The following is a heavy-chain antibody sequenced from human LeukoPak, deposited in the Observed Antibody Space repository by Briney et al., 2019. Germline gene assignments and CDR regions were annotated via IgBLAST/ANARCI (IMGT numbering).Heavy chain of an antibody. CDR1: GFTFSDYY. V-gene: IGHV3-11*01. Sequence: GGSLRLSCAATGFTFSDYYMSWIRQAPGKGLEWVSYISSSGSTIYYADSVKGRFTISRDNAKNSLYLQMNSLRAEDTAVYYCARDMAAAGPEYFQHWGQGTLVTVSS. J-gene: IGHJ1*01. CDR3: ARDMAAAGPEYFQH. D-gene: IGHD6-13*01. CDR2: ISSSGSTI.